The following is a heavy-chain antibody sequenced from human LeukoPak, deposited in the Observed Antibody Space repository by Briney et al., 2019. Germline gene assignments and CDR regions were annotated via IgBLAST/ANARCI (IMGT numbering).Heavy chain of an antibody. D-gene: IGHD3-22*01. J-gene: IGHJ1*01. Sequence: GGSLRLSCAGSGFTFSSYSMNWVRQAPGKGLEWVSYISSSSSSIYYADSVKGRFTISRDDAKNSLYLQMNSLRAEDTAVYYCATYSSLNRREFQYWGQGTLLTVSS. CDR2: ISSSSSSI. CDR1: GFTFSSYS. CDR3: ATYSSLNRREFQY. V-gene: IGHV3-48*04.